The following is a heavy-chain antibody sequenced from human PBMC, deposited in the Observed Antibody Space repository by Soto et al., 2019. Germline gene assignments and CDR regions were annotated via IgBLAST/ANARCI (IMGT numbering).Heavy chain of an antibody. CDR2: ITGSGGTI. Sequence: VQLLESVGGLVQPGGSLRLCCAGYGFSFSKYAMIWVRQAQGKGQAWVSGITGSGGTIEYAASVKGRFTISRDNSKNTVYLQMNTLRAEDTAMYYCAKDAVYGDGLWLVADWGQGTLVTVA. CDR1: GFSFSKYA. J-gene: IGHJ4*02. V-gene: IGHV3-23*01. D-gene: IGHD2-21*02. CDR3: AKDAVYGDGLWLVAD.